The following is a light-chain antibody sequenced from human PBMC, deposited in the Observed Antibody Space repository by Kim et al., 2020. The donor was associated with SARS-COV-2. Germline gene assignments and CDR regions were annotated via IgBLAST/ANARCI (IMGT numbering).Light chain of an antibody. Sequence: GDRVTITCRASQDISNYLAWFQLKPGKAPKLLIYSASALQPGVPSRFSGSGSGTDFTLTVTSLQPEDVATYYCQKCDSAPWTFGQGTKVDIK. CDR1: QDISNY. J-gene: IGKJ1*01. CDR3: QKCDSAPWT. V-gene: IGKV1-27*01. CDR2: SAS.